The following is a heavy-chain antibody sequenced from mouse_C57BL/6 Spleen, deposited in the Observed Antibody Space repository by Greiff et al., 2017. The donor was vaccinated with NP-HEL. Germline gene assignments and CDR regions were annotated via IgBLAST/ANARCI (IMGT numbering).Heavy chain of an antibody. CDR1: GYTFTDYY. CDR3: ARADYYGSSYYFDY. V-gene: IGHV1-76*01. D-gene: IGHD1-1*01. CDR2: IYPGSGNT. Sequence: VQLQQSGAELVRPGASVKLSCKASGYTFTDYYINWVKQRPGQGLEWIARIYPGSGNTYYNEKFKGKATLTAEKSSSTAYMQLSSLTSEDSAVYFCARADYYGSSYYFDYWGQGTTLTVSS. J-gene: IGHJ2*01.